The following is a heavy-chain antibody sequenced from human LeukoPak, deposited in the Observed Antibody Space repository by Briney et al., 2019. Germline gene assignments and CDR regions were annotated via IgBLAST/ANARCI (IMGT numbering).Heavy chain of an antibody. Sequence: GGSLRLSCAASGFTFSTYAMSWVRQAPGKGLEWVSFISASGGLTYYADSVKGRFTISRDNSKNTLYLQMISLRTEDTAVYYCAKAPIETSSSVPFVFWGQGTLVTVSS. CDR1: GFTFSTYA. V-gene: IGHV3-23*01. D-gene: IGHD6-13*01. CDR3: AKAPIETSSSVPFVF. CDR2: ISASGGLT. J-gene: IGHJ4*02.